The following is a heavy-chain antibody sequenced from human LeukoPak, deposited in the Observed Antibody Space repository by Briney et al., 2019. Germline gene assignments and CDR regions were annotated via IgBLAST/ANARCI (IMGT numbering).Heavy chain of an antibody. CDR2: IIPIFGTA. D-gene: IGHD1-1*01. CDR1: GGTFSSSA. V-gene: IGHV1-69*05. CDR3: ASGRSAVIQVELPGHYFDY. J-gene: IGHJ4*02. Sequence: SVKVSCKASGGTFSSSAISWVRQAPGQGLEWMGGIIPIFGTANYAQKFQGRVTITTDESTSTAYMELSSLRSEDTAVYYCASGRSAVIQVELPGHYFDYWGQGTLVTVSS.